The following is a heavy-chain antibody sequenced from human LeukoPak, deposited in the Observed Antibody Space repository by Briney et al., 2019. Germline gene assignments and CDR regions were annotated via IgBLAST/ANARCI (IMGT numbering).Heavy chain of an antibody. CDR2: INHSGST. D-gene: IGHD1-26*01. Sequence: SETLSLTCAVYGGSFSGYYWSWIRQPPGKGLEWIGEINHSGSTNNNPSLKSRVTISVDTSKNQFSLRLTSATAADTAVYYCARDLGKWELLYYFDYWGQGTLVTVSS. V-gene: IGHV4-34*01. CDR3: ARDLGKWELLYYFDY. CDR1: GGSFSGYY. J-gene: IGHJ4*02.